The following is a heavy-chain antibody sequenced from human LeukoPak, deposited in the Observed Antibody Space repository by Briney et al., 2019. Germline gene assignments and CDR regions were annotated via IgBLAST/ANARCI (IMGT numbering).Heavy chain of an antibody. D-gene: IGHD1-1*01. Sequence: ASVKVSCKASGYTFTSYDINWVRQATGQGLEGMGWMNPNIGNTGYAQKFQGRVTMTRNTSISTAYMELSSLRSEDTAVYYCARLLERPYYYYYGMDVWGQGTTVTVSS. CDR2: MNPNIGNT. CDR1: GYTFTSYD. V-gene: IGHV1-8*01. CDR3: ARLLERPYYYYYGMDV. J-gene: IGHJ6*02.